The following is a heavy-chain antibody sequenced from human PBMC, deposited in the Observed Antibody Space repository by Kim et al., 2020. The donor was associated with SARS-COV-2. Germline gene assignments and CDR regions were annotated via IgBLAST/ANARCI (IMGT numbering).Heavy chain of an antibody. Sequence: SETLSLTCTVSGGSISSYYWSWIRQPPGKGLEWIGYIYYSGSTNYNPSLKSRVTISVDTSKNQFSLKLSSVTAADTAVYYCARVRGSSGYSTYDYWGQGTLVTVSS. CDR3: ARVRGSSGYSTYDY. V-gene: IGHV4-59*13. D-gene: IGHD3-22*01. CDR1: GGSISSYY. J-gene: IGHJ4*02. CDR2: IYYSGST.